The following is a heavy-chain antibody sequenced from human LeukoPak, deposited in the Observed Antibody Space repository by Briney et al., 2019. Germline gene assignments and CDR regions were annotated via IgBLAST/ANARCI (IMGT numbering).Heavy chain of an antibody. J-gene: IGHJ4*02. D-gene: IGHD3-16*02. Sequence: SETLSLTCAVYGGSFSGYYRSWIRQPPGKGLEWIGEIDHSGSTNYNPSLKSRVTISVDTSKNQFSLKLSSVTAADTAVYYCARGQSSYTRPYYFDYWGQGTLVTVSS. CDR1: GGSFSGYY. V-gene: IGHV4-34*01. CDR2: IDHSGST. CDR3: ARGQSSYTRPYYFDY.